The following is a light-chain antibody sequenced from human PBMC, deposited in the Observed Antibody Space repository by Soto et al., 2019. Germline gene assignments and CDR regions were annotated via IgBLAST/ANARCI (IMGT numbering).Light chain of an antibody. Sequence: DIQMTQSPSTLSASVGDRVTITCRASQSISSWLAWYQQKSGKAPKLLVYKASSLESGVPSRFSGSGSGTEFTLTISSLQPDDFATCYCQQYDSYPYTFGQGTKLEIK. CDR3: QQYDSYPYT. V-gene: IGKV1-5*03. CDR1: QSISSW. J-gene: IGKJ2*01. CDR2: KAS.